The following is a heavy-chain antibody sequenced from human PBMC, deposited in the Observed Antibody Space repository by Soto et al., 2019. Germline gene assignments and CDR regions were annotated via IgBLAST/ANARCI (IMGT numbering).Heavy chain of an antibody. CDR2: IYYTGKT. D-gene: IGHD3-9*01. CDR1: GDSLTSYY. Sequence: QVQLQESGPGLVKPSETLSLTCSASGDSLTSYYWTWVRQPPGKGLEWIGYIYYTGKTNDNPSLKRRVTISMDLSKNQCSLELRSLTAADTAVYYCARIILTGYYGLEPWGQGTLVIVSA. J-gene: IGHJ5*02. V-gene: IGHV4-59*01. CDR3: ARIILTGYYGLEP.